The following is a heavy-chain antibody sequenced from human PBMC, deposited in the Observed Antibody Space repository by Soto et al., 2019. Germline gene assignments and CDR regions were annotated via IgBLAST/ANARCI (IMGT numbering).Heavy chain of an antibody. CDR3: APGADRTKVRLG. J-gene: IGHJ4*02. Sequence: SLRLSCAASRFIFSSYAMSWVRQAPGKGLEWVSTITDSGGTTYYADSVKGRFTISRDNSKNTQYLQMNSLRAEDTAVYYCAPGADRTKVRLGWGQGTLVTVSS. D-gene: IGHD1-7*01. CDR2: ITDSGGTT. CDR1: RFIFSSYA. V-gene: IGHV3-23*01.